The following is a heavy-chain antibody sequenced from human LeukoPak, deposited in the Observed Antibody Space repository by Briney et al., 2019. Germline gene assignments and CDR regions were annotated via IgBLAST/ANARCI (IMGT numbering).Heavy chain of an antibody. CDR2: VYTSGST. J-gene: IGHJ3*02. V-gene: IGHV4-4*07. D-gene: IGHD1-7*01. CDR1: GGSISGYY. Sequence: TSGTLSLTCSVSGGSISGYYWTWIRQPAGKGLECIGRVYTSGSTHYNPSLKTRLTMSVDTSKNQFSLKLSSVTAADTAVYYCARLITGTTTAFDIWGQGTMVTVSS. CDR3: ARLITGTTTAFDI.